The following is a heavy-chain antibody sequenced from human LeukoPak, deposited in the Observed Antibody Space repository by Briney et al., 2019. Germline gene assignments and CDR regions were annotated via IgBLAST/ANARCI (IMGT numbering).Heavy chain of an antibody. CDR2: ISWNSGSI. J-gene: IGHJ6*03. Sequence: GGSLRLSCAASGFTFDDYAMHWVRQAPGKGLEWVSGISWNSGSIGYADSVKGRFTISRDNAKNSLYLQMNSLRAEDTAVYYCARDRPGYSSRSHYYYYMDVWGKGTTVTVSS. D-gene: IGHD6-13*01. CDR1: GFTFDDYA. CDR3: ARDRPGYSSRSHYYYYMDV. V-gene: IGHV3-9*01.